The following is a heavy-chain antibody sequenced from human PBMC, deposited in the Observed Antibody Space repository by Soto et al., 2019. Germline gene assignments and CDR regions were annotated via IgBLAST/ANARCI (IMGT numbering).Heavy chain of an antibody. CDR3: ARVTYSSGYYYLRNYYYYGMDV. V-gene: IGHV4-30-4*01. D-gene: IGHD3-22*01. Sequence: SETLSLTCTVSGGSISSGDYSWSWIRQPPGKGLEWIGYIYYSGSTYYNPSLKSRVTISVDTSKNQFSLKLSSVTAADTAVYYCARVTYSSGYYYLRNYYYYGMDVWGQGTTVTVSS. J-gene: IGHJ6*02. CDR1: GGSISSGDYS. CDR2: IYYSGST.